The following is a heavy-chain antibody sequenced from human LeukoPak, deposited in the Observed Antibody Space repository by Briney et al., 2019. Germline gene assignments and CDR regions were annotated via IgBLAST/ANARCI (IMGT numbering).Heavy chain of an antibody. Sequence: SGGSLRLSCAASGFTFDDYAMHWVRQAPGKGLEWVPGISWNSGSIGYADSVKGRFTISRDNAKNSLYLQMNSLRAEDTALYYCAKGYGSGSYKYNWFDPWGQGTLVTVSS. CDR1: GFTFDDYA. V-gene: IGHV3-9*01. J-gene: IGHJ5*02. D-gene: IGHD3-10*01. CDR3: AKGYGSGSYKYNWFDP. CDR2: ISWNSGSI.